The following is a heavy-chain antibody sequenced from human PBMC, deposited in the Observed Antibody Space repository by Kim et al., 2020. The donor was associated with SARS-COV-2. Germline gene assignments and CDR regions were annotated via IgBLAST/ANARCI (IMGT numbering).Heavy chain of an antibody. V-gene: IGHV3-13*01. D-gene: IGHD1-1*01. CDR2: IGSGGHT. Sequence: RGSLRLSCAAAGSTFSNYDMHWVRQAAGKGLEWVSAIGSGGHTYYADSAKGRFTIARENAKNFLYLQMNSLTAGDTAVYSCTTEVPDTVSPGWYFDFWGR. J-gene: IGHJ2*01. CDR1: GSTFSNYD. CDR3: TTEVPDTVSPGWYFDF.